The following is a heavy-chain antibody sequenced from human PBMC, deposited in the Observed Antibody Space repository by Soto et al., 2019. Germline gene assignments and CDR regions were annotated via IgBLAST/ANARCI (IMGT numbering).Heavy chain of an antibody. CDR2: IIPIFTTT. D-gene: IGHD6-13*01. CDR3: AREVAADGTFREDVFDI. CDR1: GGTFSSYA. V-gene: IGHV1-69*13. Sequence: SVKVSFKASGGTFSSYAISWVRQAPGQGLEWMGGIIPIFTTTNYAQKFQGRVSMTADESTTTAYMELSSLKHDDTAVYYCAREVAADGTFREDVFDIWGQGTLDTVSS. J-gene: IGHJ3*02.